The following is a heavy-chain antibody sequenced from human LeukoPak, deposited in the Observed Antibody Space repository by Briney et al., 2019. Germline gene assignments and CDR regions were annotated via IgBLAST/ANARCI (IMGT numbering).Heavy chain of an antibody. D-gene: IGHD3-10*01. Sequence: GGSLRLSCAASGFTFSSYWMTWVRQAPGKGLEWVANIKEDGSEKFYVDSARGRFTISRDNAKNSLYLEMNSLRAEDTAIYYCATRRGDYWGQGTLVTVSS. CDR2: IKEDGSEK. CDR1: GFTFSSYW. CDR3: ATRRGDY. J-gene: IGHJ4*02. V-gene: IGHV3-7*01.